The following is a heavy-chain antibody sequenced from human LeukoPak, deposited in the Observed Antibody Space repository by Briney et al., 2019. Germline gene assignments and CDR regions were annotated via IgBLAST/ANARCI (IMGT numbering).Heavy chain of an antibody. Sequence: PGGSLRLSCAASGFTFSSYAMSWVRQAPGKGLEWVSPISGSGGSTYYADSVKGRFTTSRDNSKNTLYLQMNSLRAEDTAVYYCAKASNYGSGSYYPRGVDYWGQGTLVTVSS. D-gene: IGHD3-10*01. J-gene: IGHJ4*02. V-gene: IGHV3-23*01. CDR3: AKASNYGSGSYYPRGVDY. CDR1: GFTFSSYA. CDR2: ISGSGGST.